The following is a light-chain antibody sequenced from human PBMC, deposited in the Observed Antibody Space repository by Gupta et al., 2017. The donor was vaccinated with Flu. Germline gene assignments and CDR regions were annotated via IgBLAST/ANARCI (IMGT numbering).Light chain of an antibody. J-gene: IGKJ3*01. CDR1: QSVSSSY. CDR2: GAS. CDR3: QQYCSSPV. V-gene: IGKV3-20*01. Sequence: EIVLTQSPGTLSLSPGERATLSCRASQSVSSSYLAWYQQKPGQAPRLLIYGASSRATGIPDRFSGSGAGKDFTLTSSRLEPEDFAVYYWQQYCSSPVFGHGTKVDIK.